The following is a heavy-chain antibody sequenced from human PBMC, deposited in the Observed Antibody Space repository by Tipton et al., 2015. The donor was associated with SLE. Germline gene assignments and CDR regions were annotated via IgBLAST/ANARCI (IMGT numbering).Heavy chain of an antibody. V-gene: IGHV3-48*01. D-gene: IGHD7-27*01. Sequence: SLRLSCAASGFTFSSYWMSWVRQAPGKGLEWVSYISSSSSTIYYADSVKGRFTISRDNAKNSLYLQMNSLRAEDTAVYYCTRMRHQLGISNELDYWGQGTLVTVSS. CDR1: GFTFSSYW. J-gene: IGHJ4*02. CDR3: TRMRHQLGISNELDY. CDR2: ISSSSSTI.